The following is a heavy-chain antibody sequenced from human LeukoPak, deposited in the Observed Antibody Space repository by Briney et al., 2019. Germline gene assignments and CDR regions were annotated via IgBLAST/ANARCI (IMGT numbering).Heavy chain of an antibody. D-gene: IGHD3-10*01. CDR3: ARDRSPFMVRGVVDY. CDR2: ISYDGSNK. Sequence: PGGSLRLSCAASGFTFSSYAMHWVRQAPGKGLEWVAVISYDGSNKYYADSVKGRFTISRDNSKNTLYLQMNSLRAEDTAVYYCARDRSPFMVRGVVDYWGQGTLVTVSS. V-gene: IGHV3-30*04. J-gene: IGHJ4*02. CDR1: GFTFSSYA.